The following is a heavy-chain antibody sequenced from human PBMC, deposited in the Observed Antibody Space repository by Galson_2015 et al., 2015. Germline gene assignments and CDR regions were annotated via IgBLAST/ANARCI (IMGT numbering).Heavy chain of an antibody. Sequence: SLRLSCAASGFSFRSYWMSWVRQAPGKGLEWVANIKEDGSEKYYVDSVKGRFTISRDNAKNSLYLQMNSLRDEDTAVYYCARVTTWTLDQWGQGTLVTVSS. J-gene: IGHJ4*02. V-gene: IGHV3-7*04. CDR1: GFSFRSYW. CDR3: ARVTTWTLDQ. CDR2: IKEDGSEK. D-gene: IGHD1-1*01.